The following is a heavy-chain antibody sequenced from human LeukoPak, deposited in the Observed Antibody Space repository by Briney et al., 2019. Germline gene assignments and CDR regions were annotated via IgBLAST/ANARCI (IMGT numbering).Heavy chain of an antibody. CDR1: GFTFSSYA. CDR2: ISSSGSTI. Sequence: GGSLRLSCAASGFTFSSYAMSWVRQAPGKGLEWVSYISSSGSTIYYADSVKGRFTISRDNAKNSLYLQMNSLRAEDTAVYYCAREPDFWSGSDYWGQGTLVTVSS. J-gene: IGHJ4*02. V-gene: IGHV3-48*04. D-gene: IGHD3-3*01. CDR3: AREPDFWSGSDY.